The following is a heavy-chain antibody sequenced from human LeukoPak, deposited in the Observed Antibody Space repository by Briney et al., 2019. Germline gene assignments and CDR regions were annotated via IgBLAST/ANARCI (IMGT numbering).Heavy chain of an antibody. V-gene: IGHV1-8*01. CDR1: GYTFTSYA. CDR3: ASTIAAAGILYGMDV. Sequence: GASVKVSCKASGYTFTSYAINWVRQATGQGLEWMGWMNPNSGNTGYAQKFQGRVTMTRNTSISTAYMELSSLRSEDTAVYYCASTIAAAGILYGMDVWGQGTTVTVSS. CDR2: MNPNSGNT. D-gene: IGHD6-13*01. J-gene: IGHJ6*02.